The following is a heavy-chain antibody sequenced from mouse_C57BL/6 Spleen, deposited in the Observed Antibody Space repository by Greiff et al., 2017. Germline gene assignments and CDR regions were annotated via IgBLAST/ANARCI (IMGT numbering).Heavy chain of an antibody. D-gene: IGHD1-1*01. J-gene: IGHJ3*01. CDR2: IDPETGGT. Sequence: QVQLQQSGAELVRPGASVTLSCKASGYTFTDYEMHWVKQTPVHGLEWIGAIDPETGGTAYNQKFKGKAILTADKSSSTAYMELRSLTSEGSAVYYCTREYYGSSFAWFAYWGQGTLVTVSA. V-gene: IGHV1-15*01. CDR1: GYTFTDYE. CDR3: TREYYGSSFAWFAY.